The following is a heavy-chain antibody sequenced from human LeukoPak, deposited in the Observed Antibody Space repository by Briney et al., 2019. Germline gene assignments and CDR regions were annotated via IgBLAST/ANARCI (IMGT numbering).Heavy chain of an antibody. CDR3: AKVGRDSSWYYFDS. Sequence: GGSLRLSCAASGFTFSSYAMSWVRQAPGKGLEWVSAISGSGGSTYYADSVKGRFTISRDNSKNTLYLQMNSLRVEDAAVYYCAKVGRDSSWYYFDSWGQGTLVTVSS. D-gene: IGHD6-13*01. J-gene: IGHJ4*02. V-gene: IGHV3-23*01. CDR2: ISGSGGST. CDR1: GFTFSSYA.